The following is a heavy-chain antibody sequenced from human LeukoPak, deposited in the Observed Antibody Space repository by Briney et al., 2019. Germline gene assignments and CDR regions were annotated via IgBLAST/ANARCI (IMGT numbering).Heavy chain of an antibody. CDR2: IKHSGST. D-gene: IGHD1-26*01. V-gene: IGHV4-34*01. Sequence: SETLSLTCAVYGGSFSGYYWSWIRQPRGKGLEWIGEIKHSGSTNYNPSLKSRVTISVDTSKNQFSLKLRSMTAADTAVYYCARVSTGSYYDLLYYYYYYMDVWGKGTTVTVSS. CDR1: GGSFSGYY. J-gene: IGHJ6*03. CDR3: ARVSTGSYYDLLYYYYYYMDV.